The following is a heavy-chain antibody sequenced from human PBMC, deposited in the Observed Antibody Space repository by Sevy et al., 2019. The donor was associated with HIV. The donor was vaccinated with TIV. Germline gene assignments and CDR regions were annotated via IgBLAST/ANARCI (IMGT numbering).Heavy chain of an antibody. Sequence: GRSLRLSCAASGFNINTYWMNWVRQAPGKGLEWVANIKYDGSEIYYVHSVRGRFTISKDNARNLVYLQMNSLRAEDTALYYCVRAIVIEGSFWGQGTLVTVSS. J-gene: IGHJ4*02. CDR1: GFNINTYW. D-gene: IGHD2-2*01. CDR2: IKYDGSEI. CDR3: VRAIVIEGSF. V-gene: IGHV3-7*01.